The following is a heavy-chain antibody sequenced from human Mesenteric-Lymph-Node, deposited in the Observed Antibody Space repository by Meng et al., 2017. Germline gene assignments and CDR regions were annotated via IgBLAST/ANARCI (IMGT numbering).Heavy chain of an antibody. V-gene: IGHV4-39*07. CDR1: GDSISTSPYY. CDR2: IKYSGAT. J-gene: IGHJ4*01. D-gene: IGHD3-16*01. Sequence: SETLSLTCTVSGDSISTSPYYWGWIRQSPGSGPEWLGSIKYSGATYYNPSLRSRVTISVDASKNQFSLRLTSVTAAETAVYYCAREFGARSTFVTWGQGTLVTVSS. CDR3: AREFGARSTFVT.